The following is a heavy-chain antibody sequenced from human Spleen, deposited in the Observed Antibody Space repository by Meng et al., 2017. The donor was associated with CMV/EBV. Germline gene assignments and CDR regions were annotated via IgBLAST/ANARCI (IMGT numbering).Heavy chain of an antibody. CDR3: ARDSRGIVVVPAAIFRDDAFDI. V-gene: IGHV1-69*05. D-gene: IGHD2-2*01. CDR2: IIPIFGTA. CDR1: GGTFSSYA. Sequence: SVKVSCKASGGTFSSYAISWVRQAPGQGLEWMGGIIPIFGTANYAQKFQGRVTITTDESTSTAYMELSSLRSEDTAVYYCARDSRGIVVVPAAIFRDDAFDIWGQGTMVTVSS. J-gene: IGHJ3*02.